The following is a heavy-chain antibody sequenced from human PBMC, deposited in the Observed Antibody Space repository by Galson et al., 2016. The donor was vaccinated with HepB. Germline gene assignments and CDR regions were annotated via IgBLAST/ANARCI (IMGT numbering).Heavy chain of an antibody. CDR1: GDTVRGSDYW. CDR3: ARDRPYGRPHDGLYYGMDI. J-gene: IGHJ6*02. Sequence: TLSLTCSVSGDTVRGSDYWWTWIRQAPGKGLEWIGLIFYSGTTYYNPSLKSRVYISSDMSRAHFSLSLESVTAADTATYYCARDRPYGRPHDGLYYGMDIWGQGIAVVVSS. D-gene: IGHD1-26*01. CDR2: IFYSGTT. V-gene: IGHV4-30-4*08.